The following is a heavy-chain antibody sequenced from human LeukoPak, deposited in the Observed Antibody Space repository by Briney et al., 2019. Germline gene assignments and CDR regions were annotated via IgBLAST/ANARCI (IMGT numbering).Heavy chain of an antibody. CDR3: ARDGLYTYGYSYFDY. CDR2: AHSDGTT. V-gene: IGHV4-4*07. CDR1: GASISTYH. D-gene: IGHD5-18*01. J-gene: IGHJ4*02. Sequence: SETLSLTCIVSGASISTYHWSWIRQSAEKGLEWIGRAHSDGTTNYNPSIKSRVTMSIYTSKNQLSLKLTSVTAADAAVYYCARDGLYTYGYSYFDYWGQGTLVTVSS.